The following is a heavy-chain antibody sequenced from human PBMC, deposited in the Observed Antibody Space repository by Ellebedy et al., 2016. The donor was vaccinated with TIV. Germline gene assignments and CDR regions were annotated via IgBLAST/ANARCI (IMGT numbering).Heavy chain of an antibody. CDR1: GFTFSSYE. D-gene: IGHD3-10*01. CDR3: ARDPPYGSGISPVYGMDV. V-gene: IGHV3-48*03. CDR2: ISTSGNTV. J-gene: IGHJ6*02. Sequence: GESLKISCAASGFTFSSYEMNWVRQAPGKGLEWVSYISTSGNTVYYADSVKGRFTISRDNTKNSLDLQMDSLRVEDTGVYYCARDPPYGSGISPVYGMDVWGQGTTVTVSS.